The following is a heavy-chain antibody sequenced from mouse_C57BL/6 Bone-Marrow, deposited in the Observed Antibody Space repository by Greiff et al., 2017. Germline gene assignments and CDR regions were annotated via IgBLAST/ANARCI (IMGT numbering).Heavy chain of an antibody. Sequence: DVKLQESGGGLVQPGGSMKLSCVASGFTFSNYWMNWVRQSPETGLEWVAQIRLKSDNYATHYAESVKGRFTISRDDSKSSVYLQMNNLRAEDTGIYYCTRGFYPPGAMDYWGQGTSVTVSS. D-gene: IGHD1-1*01. V-gene: IGHV6-3*01. CDR2: IRLKSDNYAT. CDR1: GFTFSNYW. CDR3: TRGFYPPGAMDY. J-gene: IGHJ4*01.